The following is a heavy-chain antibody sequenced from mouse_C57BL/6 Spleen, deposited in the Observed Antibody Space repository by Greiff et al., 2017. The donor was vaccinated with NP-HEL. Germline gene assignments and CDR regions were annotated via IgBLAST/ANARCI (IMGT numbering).Heavy chain of an antibody. V-gene: IGHV1-26*01. Sequence: EVQLQQSGPELVKPGASVKISCKASGYTFTDYYMNWVKQSHGKSLEWIGDINPNNGGTSYNQKFKGKATLTVDKSSSTAYMELRSLTSEDSAVYYCARLGLRRQAGAMDYWGQGTSVTVSS. CDR3: ARLGLRRQAGAMDY. D-gene: IGHD2-4*01. J-gene: IGHJ4*01. CDR1: GYTFTDYY. CDR2: INPNNGGT.